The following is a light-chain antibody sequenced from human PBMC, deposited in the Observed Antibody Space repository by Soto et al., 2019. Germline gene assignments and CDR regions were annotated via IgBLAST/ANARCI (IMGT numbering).Light chain of an antibody. CDR2: AAS. CDR3: QQSYITPPIP. V-gene: IGKV1-39*01. CDR1: QSISSY. Sequence: DIQVTQSPSSLSASVGDRVTITCRASQSISSYLNWYQQKPGKAPKLLIYAASSLQSGVPSRFSGSGSGTDFTLTISSLQPEDFATYYCQQSYITPPIPFGQGTRLEIK. J-gene: IGKJ5*01.